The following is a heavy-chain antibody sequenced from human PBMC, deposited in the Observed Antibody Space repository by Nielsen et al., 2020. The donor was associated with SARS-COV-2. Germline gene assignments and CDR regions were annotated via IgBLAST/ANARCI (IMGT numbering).Heavy chain of an antibody. Sequence: ASVKVSCKASGYTFTGYYMHWVRQAPGQGLEWMGRINPNSGGTNYAQKFQGRVTMTRDTSISTAYMELSRLRSDDTAVYYCARDVESTGDWLFFSGQSHAFDIWGQGTMVTVSS. V-gene: IGHV1-2*06. CDR1: GYTFTGYY. D-gene: IGHD3-9*01. J-gene: IGHJ3*02. CDR2: INPNSGGT. CDR3: ARDVESTGDWLFFSGQSHAFDI.